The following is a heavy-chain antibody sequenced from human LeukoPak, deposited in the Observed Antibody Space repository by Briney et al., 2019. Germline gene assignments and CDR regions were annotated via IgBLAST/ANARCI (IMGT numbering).Heavy chain of an antibody. CDR2: THHSGST. J-gene: IGHJ4*02. CDR3: AVVLTGYYRYYFDY. CDR1: GYSISSGYY. D-gene: IGHD3-9*01. V-gene: IGHV4-38-2*02. Sequence: SETLSLTCNVSGYSISSGYYWGWIRQPPGKGLEWIGTTHHSGSTYYNPSLKSRVTISVDTSKNQFSLKLSSVTAADTAVYYCAVVLTGYYRYYFDYWGQGTLVTVSS.